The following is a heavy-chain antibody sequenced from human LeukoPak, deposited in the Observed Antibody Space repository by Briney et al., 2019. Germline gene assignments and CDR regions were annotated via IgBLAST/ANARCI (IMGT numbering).Heavy chain of an antibody. Sequence: PSETLSLTCTVSGGSISSSSYYWSWLRQPPGKGLEWIGYIYYSGSTNYNPSLKSRVTISVDTSKNQFSLKLSSVTAADTAVYYCARRTLRSGGAMDYWGQGTLVTVSS. CDR2: IYYSGST. V-gene: IGHV4-61*05. CDR1: GGSISSSSYY. D-gene: IGHD3-16*01. CDR3: ARRTLRSGGAMDY. J-gene: IGHJ4*02.